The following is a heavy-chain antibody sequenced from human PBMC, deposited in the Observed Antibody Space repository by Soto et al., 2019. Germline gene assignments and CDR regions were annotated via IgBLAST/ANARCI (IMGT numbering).Heavy chain of an antibody. D-gene: IGHD3-22*01. V-gene: IGHV1-69*06. J-gene: IGHJ4*02. CDR2: IIPIFGTA. Sequence: SVKVSCKASGGTFSSYAISWVRQAPGQGLEWMGGIIPIFGTANYAQKFQGRVTITADKSTSTAYMELSSLRSEDTAVYYCASDYYDSSGYYYIGYWGRGTLVTVSS. CDR3: ASDYYDSSGYYYIGY. CDR1: GGTFSSYA.